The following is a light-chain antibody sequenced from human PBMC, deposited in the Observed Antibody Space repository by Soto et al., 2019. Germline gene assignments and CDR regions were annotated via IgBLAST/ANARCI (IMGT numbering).Light chain of an antibody. V-gene: IGLV2-23*01. J-gene: IGLJ1*01. CDR1: SSDVGSYNL. Sequence: QSALTQSASVSGSPGQSITISCTGTSSDVGSYNLVSWYQQHPGKAPKLMIYEGSKRPSGVSNRFSGSKSGNTASLTISGLQPEDEADYYCCSYAGSSTFYVFGTGTKLTVL. CDR2: EGS. CDR3: CSYAGSSTFYV.